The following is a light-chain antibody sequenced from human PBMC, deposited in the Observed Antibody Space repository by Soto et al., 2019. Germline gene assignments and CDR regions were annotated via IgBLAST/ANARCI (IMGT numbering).Light chain of an antibody. V-gene: IGKV3-20*01. CDR1: QSVSSSY. CDR3: HHYGSSLWT. J-gene: IGKJ1*01. CDR2: GTS. Sequence: IVLTQSPGTLSLSPGERATLSCRASQSVSSSYLTWYQQKRGQAPRLLIYGTSTRATGIPDRFSGSGSVTDFTLTISRLEAEDFAVYYCHHYGSSLWTFGQGTKGEIK.